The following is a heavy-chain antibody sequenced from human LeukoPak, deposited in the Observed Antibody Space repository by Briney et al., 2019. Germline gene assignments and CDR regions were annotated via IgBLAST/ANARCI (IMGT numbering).Heavy chain of an antibody. D-gene: IGHD3-3*01. CDR1: GYTFTGYY. Sequence: ASVKVFCKASGYTFTGYYMHWVRQAPGQGLEWMGWINPNSGGTNYAQKFQGRVTMTRDTSISTAYMELSRLRSDDTAVYYCARDQPVWSGYYDLGYWGQGTLVTVSS. V-gene: IGHV1-2*02. CDR3: ARDQPVWSGYYDLGY. J-gene: IGHJ4*02. CDR2: INPNSGGT.